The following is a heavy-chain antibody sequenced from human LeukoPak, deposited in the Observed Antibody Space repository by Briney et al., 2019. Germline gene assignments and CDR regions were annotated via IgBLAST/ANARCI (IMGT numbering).Heavy chain of an antibody. CDR1: GGSISSYY. Sequence: PSEALSLTCTVSGGSISSYYWSWIRQHPGKGLEWIGYIYYSGSTYYNPSLKSRVTISVDTSKNQFSLKLSSVTAADTAVYYCARAASYYDSSGYYQKFDYWGQGTLVTVSS. CDR3: ARAASYYDSSGYYQKFDY. CDR2: IYYSGST. J-gene: IGHJ4*02. V-gene: IGHV4-59*06. D-gene: IGHD3-22*01.